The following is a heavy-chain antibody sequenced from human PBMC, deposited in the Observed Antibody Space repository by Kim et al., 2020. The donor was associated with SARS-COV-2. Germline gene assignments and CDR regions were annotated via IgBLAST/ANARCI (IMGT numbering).Heavy chain of an antibody. CDR3: ARGAEVVVAAPPGLPNAFDI. CDR1: GGSISSSSYY. D-gene: IGHD2-15*01. Sequence: SETLSLTCTVPGGSISSSSYYWGWIRQPPGKGLEWIGSIYYSGSTYYNPSLKSRVTISVDTSKNQFSLKLSSVTAAGTAVYYCARGAEVVVAAPPGLPNAFDIWGQGTMVTVSS. J-gene: IGHJ3*02. V-gene: IGHV4-39*01. CDR2: IYYSGST.